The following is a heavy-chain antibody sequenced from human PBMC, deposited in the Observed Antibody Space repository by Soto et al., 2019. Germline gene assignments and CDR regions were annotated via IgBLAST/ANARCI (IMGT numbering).Heavy chain of an antibody. CDR2: MSGSSSTT. CDR3: AKNQERELPRVIDF. J-gene: IGHJ4*02. D-gene: IGHD1-7*01. Sequence: EVRLLESGGGLVKPGGSLRLSCATSGLTFSKYAMSWVRQAPGGGLKWVSSMSGSSSTTYYADSVRGRFTISRDRSKNTLYLQMSSLRAEDTALYYCAKNQERELPRVIDFWGQGTLVTVSS. CDR1: GLTFSKYA. V-gene: IGHV3-23*01.